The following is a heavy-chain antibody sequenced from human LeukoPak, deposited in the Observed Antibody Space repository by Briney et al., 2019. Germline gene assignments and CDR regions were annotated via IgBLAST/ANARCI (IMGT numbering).Heavy chain of an antibody. CDR3: AGRYYYGSGLPAFDI. Sequence: PSGTLSLTCAVSGGSISSSNWWSWVRQPPGKGLEWIGEIYHSGSTNYNPSLKSRVTISVDKSKNQFSLKLSSVTAADTAVYYCAGRYYYGSGLPAFDIWGQGRMVTVSS. CDR1: GGSISSSNW. D-gene: IGHD3-10*01. CDR2: IYHSGST. J-gene: IGHJ3*02. V-gene: IGHV4-4*02.